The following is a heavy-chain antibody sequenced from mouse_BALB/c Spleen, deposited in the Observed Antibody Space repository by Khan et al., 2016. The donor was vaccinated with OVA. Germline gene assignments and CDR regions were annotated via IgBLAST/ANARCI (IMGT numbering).Heavy chain of an antibody. CDR1: GYTITSYT. V-gene: IGHV1-4*01. Sequence: VQLKQSGAELARPRASVKMSCKASGYTITSYTIHWIKERPGQGLEWIGNINPSNGYTNYNQKFKDKATLTTDKSSTTAYLQLSSLTSDDSAVYNCVRDGAYHRNDGWFAYWGQGTLVTVSA. D-gene: IGHD2-14*01. CDR2: INPSNGYT. J-gene: IGHJ3*01. CDR3: VRDGAYHRNDGWFAY.